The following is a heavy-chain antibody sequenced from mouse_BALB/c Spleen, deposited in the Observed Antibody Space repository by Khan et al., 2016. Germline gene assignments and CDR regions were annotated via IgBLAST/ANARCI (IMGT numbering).Heavy chain of an antibody. CDR3: ARCPEFITSSTGTMDY. Sequence: QVQLKESGPGLVAPSQSLSITCTVSGFSLTRYGVHWVRQPPGKGLEWLGVIWAGGGTDYNSALMSRLRISKDNSKSQVFLKMNSLQTDDAAMYYCARCPEFITSSTGTMDYWGQGTSVTVSS. D-gene: IGHD1-2*01. CDR2: IWAGGGT. CDR1: GFSLTRYG. V-gene: IGHV2-9*02. J-gene: IGHJ4*01.